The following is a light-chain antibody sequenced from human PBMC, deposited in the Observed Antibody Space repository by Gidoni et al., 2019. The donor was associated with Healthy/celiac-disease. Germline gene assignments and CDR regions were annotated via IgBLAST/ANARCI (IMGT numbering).Light chain of an antibody. J-gene: IGLJ1*01. CDR2: GNS. CDR1: SSTIGAGYD. CDR3: QSYDSSLSAFYV. V-gene: IGLV1-40*01. Sequence: QSVLTQPPSVSGAPGPRVTISCTGSSSTIGAGYDVHWYQQLPGTAPKLLIYGNSNRPSGVPDRFSGSKSGTSASLAITGLQAEDEADYYCQSYDSSLSAFYVFGTGTKVTVL.